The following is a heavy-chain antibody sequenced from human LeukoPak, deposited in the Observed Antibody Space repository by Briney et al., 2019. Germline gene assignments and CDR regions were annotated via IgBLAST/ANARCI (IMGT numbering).Heavy chain of an antibody. D-gene: IGHD1-26*01. CDR2: ISGSGGST. V-gene: IGHV3-23*01. CDR1: GFPFSSYA. CDR3: AKVRSWELRYFDY. J-gene: IGHJ4*02. Sequence: GGSLRLSCAASGFPFSSYAMSWVRQAPGKGLEWVSAISGSGGSTYYADSVKGRFTISRDNSKNTLYLQMNSLRAEDTAVYYCAKVRSWELRYFDYWGQGTLVTVSS.